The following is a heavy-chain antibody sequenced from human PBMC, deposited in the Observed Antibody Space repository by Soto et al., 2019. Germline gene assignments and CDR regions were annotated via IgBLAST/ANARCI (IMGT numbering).Heavy chain of an antibody. Sequence: QVQLVESGGGVVQPGRSLRLSCAASGFTFSSYAMHWVRQAPGKGLEWVAVISYDGSNKYYADSVKGRLTSSRDNSKNTLYLQMNSRRAEDTAVYYCARDRIAAAGKDENYYYSYGMDVWGQGTTVTVSS. CDR2: ISYDGSNK. V-gene: IGHV3-30-3*01. J-gene: IGHJ6*02. D-gene: IGHD6-13*01. CDR3: ARDRIAAAGKDENYYYSYGMDV. CDR1: GFTFSSYA.